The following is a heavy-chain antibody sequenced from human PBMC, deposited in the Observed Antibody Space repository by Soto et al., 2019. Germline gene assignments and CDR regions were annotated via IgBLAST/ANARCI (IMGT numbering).Heavy chain of an antibody. CDR2: ISSSSYI. CDR1: GFTFSSYS. Sequence: PGGSLRLSCAASGFTFSSYSMNWVRQAPGKGLEWVSSISSSSYIYYADSVEGRFTISRDNAKNSLYLQMNSLRAEDTAVYYCARGVWDIVVVPAAIPYYYGMDVWGQGTTVTVSS. J-gene: IGHJ6*02. V-gene: IGHV3-21*01. D-gene: IGHD2-2*02. CDR3: ARGVWDIVVVPAAIPYYYGMDV.